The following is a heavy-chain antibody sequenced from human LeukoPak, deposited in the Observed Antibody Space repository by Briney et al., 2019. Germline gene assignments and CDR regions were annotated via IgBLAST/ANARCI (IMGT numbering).Heavy chain of an antibody. CDR2: ISGSGGST. J-gene: IGHJ5*02. V-gene: IGHV3-23*01. D-gene: IGHD3-16*01. CDR3: AKDRLRFVLGPNWFDP. CDR1: GFTFSSYA. Sequence: PGGSLRLSCAASGFTFSSYAMSWVRQAPGKGLEWVSAISGSGGSTYYADSVKGRFTISRDNSKNTLYLQMNSLRAEDTAVYYCAKDRLRFVLGPNWFDPWGQGTLVTVSS.